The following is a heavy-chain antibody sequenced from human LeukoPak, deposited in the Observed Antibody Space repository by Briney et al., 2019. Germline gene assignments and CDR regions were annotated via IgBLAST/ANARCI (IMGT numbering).Heavy chain of an antibody. CDR3: AGGDYVWGSYR. D-gene: IGHD3-16*01. CDR2: IYYSGST. CDR1: GGSISSSSYY. J-gene: IGHJ4*02. V-gene: IGHV4-39*01. Sequence: SETLSLTCTVSGGSISSSSYYWGRIRKPPGKGLEWIGSIYYSGSTYYNPSLKSRVTISVDTSKNQFSLKLSSVTAADTAVYYCAGGDYVWGSYRWGQGTLVTVSS.